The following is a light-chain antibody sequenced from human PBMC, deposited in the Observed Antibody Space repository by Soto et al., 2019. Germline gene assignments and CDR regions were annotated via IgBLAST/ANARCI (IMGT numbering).Light chain of an antibody. CDR3: QSYDSSLSGWV. CDR1: SSNIGAGYD. J-gene: IGLJ3*02. V-gene: IGLV1-40*01. Sequence: QSVLTQPPSVSGAPGQRVTISCTESSSNIGAGYDVHWYQQLPGTAPKLLIYGNSNRPSGVPDRFSGSKSGTSASLAITGLQAEEEAADYCQSYDSSLSGWVFGGGTKLTVL. CDR2: GNS.